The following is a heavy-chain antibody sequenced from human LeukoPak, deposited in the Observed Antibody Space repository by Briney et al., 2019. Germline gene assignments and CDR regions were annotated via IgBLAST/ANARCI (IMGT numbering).Heavy chain of an antibody. CDR1: GYTFTSYG. CDR2: ISAYNGNT. V-gene: IGHV1-18*01. CDR3: ARVGCSSTSCPFDY. D-gene: IGHD2-2*01. Sequence: ASVRVSCKASGYTFTSYGISWVRQAPGQGLGWMGWISAYNGNTNYAQKLQGRVTMTTDTSTSTAYMELRSLRSDDTAVYYCARVGCSSTSCPFDYWGQGTLVTVSS. J-gene: IGHJ4*02.